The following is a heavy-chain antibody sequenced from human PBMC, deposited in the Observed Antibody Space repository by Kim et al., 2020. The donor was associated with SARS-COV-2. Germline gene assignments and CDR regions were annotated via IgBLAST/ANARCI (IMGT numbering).Heavy chain of an antibody. V-gene: IGHV3-30*18. D-gene: IGHD3-10*01. J-gene: IGHJ4*02. CDR2: ISYDGSNK. Sequence: GGSLRHSCAASGFTFSSYGMHWVRQAPGKGLEWVAVISYDGSNKYYADSVKGRFTISRDNSKNTLYLQMNSLRAEDTAVYYCAKETDMVRGVIPYFDYWGQGTLVTVSS. CDR3: AKETDMVRGVIPYFDY. CDR1: GFTFSSYG.